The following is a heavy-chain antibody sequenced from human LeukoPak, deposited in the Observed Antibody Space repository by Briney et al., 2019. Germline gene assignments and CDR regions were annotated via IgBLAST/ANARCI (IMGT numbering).Heavy chain of an antibody. V-gene: IGHV5-51*01. J-gene: IGHJ4*02. Sequence: GESLKISCKGSGYSFTSNWIGWVRQMPGKGLEWMGIIYPNGFDTRYSPSFQGQVTISADRSITTAYLQWSSLKASDTAMYYCARHGSGYPIHYWGQGTLVTVSS. CDR1: GYSFTSNW. CDR2: IYPNGFDT. D-gene: IGHD5-12*01. CDR3: ARHGSGYPIHY.